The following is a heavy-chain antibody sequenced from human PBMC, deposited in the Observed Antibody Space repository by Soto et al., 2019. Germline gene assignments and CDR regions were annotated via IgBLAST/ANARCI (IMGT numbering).Heavy chain of an antibody. D-gene: IGHD3-9*01. CDR3: ARGKLRYFDWLLSYDY. CDR2: ISAYNGNT. J-gene: IGHJ4*02. Sequence: ASVKVSCKASGYTFTSYGISWVRQAPGQGLEWMGWISAYNGNTNYAQKLQGRVTMTTDTSTSTAYMELRSLRSDDTAVYYCARGKLRYFDWLLSYDYWGQGTLVTVSS. CDR1: GYTFTSYG. V-gene: IGHV1-18*01.